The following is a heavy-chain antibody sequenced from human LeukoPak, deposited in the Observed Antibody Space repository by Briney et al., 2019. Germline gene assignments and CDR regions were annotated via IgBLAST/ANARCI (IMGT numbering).Heavy chain of an antibody. CDR2: INHSGST. D-gene: IGHD5-18*01. V-gene: IGHV4-34*01. J-gene: IGHJ4*02. CDR1: GGSFSGYY. Sequence: PSETLSLTCAVYGGSFSGYYWSWIRQPPGKGLEWIGEINHSGSTNYNPSLKSRVTISVDTSKNQFSLKLSSVTAADTAVYYCARERRRYSYSYFGGHGIYFDYWGQGTLVTVSS. CDR3: ARERRRYSYSYFGGHGIYFDY.